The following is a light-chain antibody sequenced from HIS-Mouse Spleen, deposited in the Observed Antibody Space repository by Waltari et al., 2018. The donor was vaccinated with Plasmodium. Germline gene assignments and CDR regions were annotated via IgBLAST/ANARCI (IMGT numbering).Light chain of an antibody. CDR1: QSVSSSY. CDR2: GAS. V-gene: IGKV3-20*01. CDR3: QQYGSSPFT. J-gene: IGKJ3*01. Sequence: EIVLTQSPGTLSLSPGERATLSCRASQSVSSSYLAWYQQKPGQAPRLLLYGASSRATGIPDRFSGSWSGTDFTLTISRLEPEDFAVYYCQQYGSSPFTFGPGTKVDIK.